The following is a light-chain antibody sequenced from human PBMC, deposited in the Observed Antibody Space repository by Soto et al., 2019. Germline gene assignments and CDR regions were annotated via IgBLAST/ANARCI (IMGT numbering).Light chain of an antibody. CDR3: QQYDHPPA. CDR2: DAS. J-gene: IGKJ5*01. Sequence: DIQMTQSPSSLSASVGDRVTITCQASQDIKNHLNWYQQKPGKAPKLLIYDASNLETGVPSRFSGSGSGTDFTFTISSLQPADIATYYCQQYDHPPAFGQGTRLEIK. CDR1: QDIKNH. V-gene: IGKV1-33*01.